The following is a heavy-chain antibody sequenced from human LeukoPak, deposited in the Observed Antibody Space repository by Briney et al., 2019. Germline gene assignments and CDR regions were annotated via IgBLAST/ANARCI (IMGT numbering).Heavy chain of an antibody. CDR2: ISYDGSNK. CDR3: ARQAYCGGDCYPPLRETPDY. D-gene: IGHD2-21*02. CDR1: GFTFSSYA. Sequence: PGGSLRLSCAASGFTFSSYAMHWVRQAPGKGLEWVAVISYDGSNKYYADSVKGRFTISRDNSKNTLYLQMNSLRAEDTAVYYCARQAYCGGDCYPPLRETPDYWGQGTLVTVSS. J-gene: IGHJ4*02. V-gene: IGHV3-30-3*01.